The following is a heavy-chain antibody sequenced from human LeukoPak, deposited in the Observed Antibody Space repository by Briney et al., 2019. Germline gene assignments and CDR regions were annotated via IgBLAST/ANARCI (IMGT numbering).Heavy chain of an antibody. CDR1: GYTFTGYY. CDR3: ARVLFYSSGNKSNRVDY. D-gene: IGHD6-19*01. V-gene: IGHV1-2*02. CDR2: INPNSGGT. Sequence: ASVKVSCKASGYTFTGYYMHWVRQAPGQGLEWMGWINPNSGGTNYAQKFQGRVTMTRDTPIRTAYMGLSRLRSDDTAVYYCARVLFYSSGNKSNRVDYWGQGTLVTVSS. J-gene: IGHJ4*02.